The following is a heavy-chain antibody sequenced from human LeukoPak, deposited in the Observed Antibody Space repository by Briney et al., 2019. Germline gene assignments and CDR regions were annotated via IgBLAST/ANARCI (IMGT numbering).Heavy chain of an antibody. Sequence: PGGSLRLSRAAPGFTFSRYAMSWVRQAPGKGLEWVSYISSSGSTIYYADSVKGRFTISRDNAKNSLYLQMNSLRAEDTAVYYCARSNYDFWSGLPHYGMDVWGQGTTVTVSS. CDR3: ARSNYDFWSGLPHYGMDV. CDR2: ISSSGSTI. V-gene: IGHV3-48*03. J-gene: IGHJ6*02. CDR1: GFTFSRYA. D-gene: IGHD3-3*01.